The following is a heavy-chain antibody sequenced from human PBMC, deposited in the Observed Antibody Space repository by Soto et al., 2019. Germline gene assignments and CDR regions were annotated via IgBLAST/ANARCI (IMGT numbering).Heavy chain of an antibody. CDR1: GYTFTSYY. J-gene: IGHJ4*02. CDR3: ARGSDYYDSSGYYIFDY. Sequence: ASVKVSCKASGYTFTSYYMHWVRQAPGQGLEWMGIINPNDGNTSYAQKFQGRVTMTTDTSTSTAYMELRSLRSDDTAVYYCARGSDYYDSSGYYIFDYWGQGTLVTVSS. CDR2: INPNDGNT. V-gene: IGHV1-46*01. D-gene: IGHD3-22*01.